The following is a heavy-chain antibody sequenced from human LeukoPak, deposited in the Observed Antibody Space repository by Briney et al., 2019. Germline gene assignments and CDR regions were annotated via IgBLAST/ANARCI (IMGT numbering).Heavy chain of an antibody. V-gene: IGHV4-34*01. J-gene: IGHJ3*02. CDR2: IKHSGGT. CDR3: ARRNPERYFDWFNAFDI. Sequence: SETLSLTCAVYGEYFSGYYWSWIRQPPGKGLEWIGEIKHSGGTNYNPSLKSRVTISVDTSKNQFSLKLSSVTAADTAVYYCARRNPERYFDWFNAFDIWGQGTMVTVSS. D-gene: IGHD3-9*01. CDR1: GEYFSGYY.